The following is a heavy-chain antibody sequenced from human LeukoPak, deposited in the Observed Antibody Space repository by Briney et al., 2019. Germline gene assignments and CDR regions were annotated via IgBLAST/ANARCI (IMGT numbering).Heavy chain of an antibody. D-gene: IGHD2-15*01. CDR1: GGTFSSYA. CDR3: ARDAGRGPYYYYYGMDV. V-gene: IGHV1-69*13. CDR2: IIPIFGTA. Sequence: GASVKVSCKASGGTFSSYAISWVRQAPGQGLEWMGGIIPIFGTANYAQKFQGRVTITADESTSTAYMELSSLRSEDTAVYYCARDAGRGPYYYYYGMDVWGQGTTVTVSS. J-gene: IGHJ6*02.